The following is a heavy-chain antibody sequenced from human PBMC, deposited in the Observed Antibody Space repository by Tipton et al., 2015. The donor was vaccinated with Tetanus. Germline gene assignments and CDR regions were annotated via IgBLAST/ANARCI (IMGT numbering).Heavy chain of an antibody. CDR1: GFTFSTYW. CDR2: ISYDGSNK. J-gene: IGHJ5*02. CDR3: ARDLPRRDCSGGSCFGAFDP. Sequence: SLRLSCAASGFTFSTYWMTWVRQAPGKGLEWVAVISYDGSNKYYADSVKGRFTISRDNSKNTLYLQMNSLRAEDTAVYYCARDLPRRDCSGGSCFGAFDPWGQGTLVTVSS. D-gene: IGHD2-15*01. V-gene: IGHV3-30-3*01.